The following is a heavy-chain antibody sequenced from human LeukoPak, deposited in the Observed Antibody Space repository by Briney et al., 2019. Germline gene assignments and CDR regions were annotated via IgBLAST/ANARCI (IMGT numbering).Heavy chain of an antibody. CDR1: GGSISSGDYY. CDR2: IYYSGST. Sequence: SETLSLTCTVSGGSISSGDYYWSWIRQPPGKGLEWIGYIYYSGSTYYNPSLKSRVTISVDTSKNQFSLKLSSVTAADTAVYYCATSILGSGWFDPWGQGTLVTVSS. V-gene: IGHV4-31*03. D-gene: IGHD7-27*01. CDR3: ATSILGSGWFDP. J-gene: IGHJ5*02.